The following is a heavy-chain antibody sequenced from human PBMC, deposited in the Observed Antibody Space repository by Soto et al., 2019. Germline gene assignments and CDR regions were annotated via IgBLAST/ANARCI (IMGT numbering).Heavy chain of an antibody. V-gene: IGHV3-30-3*01. Sequence: PGGSLRLSCAASGFTFSNYAMHWVRHAPGKGLEWGTIISYDGGKEYYADSMKRRFTISRDNSKNTLYLQMNSLRPDDTAVYYCAAKPPGYYYAMGVGGQGTTVTVSS. CDR2: ISYDGGKE. CDR3: AAKPPGYYYAMGV. CDR1: GFTFSNYA. J-gene: IGHJ6*02.